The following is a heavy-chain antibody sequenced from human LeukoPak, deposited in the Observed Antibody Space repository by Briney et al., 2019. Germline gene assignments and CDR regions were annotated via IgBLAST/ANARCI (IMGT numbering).Heavy chain of an antibody. CDR1: GFTFSSYG. CDR2: ISYDGSNK. V-gene: IGHV3-30*03. Sequence: GGSLRLSCAASGFTFSSYGMHWVRQAPGKGLEWVAVISYDGSNKYYADSVRGRFTISRDNSKNTLYLQMNSLRAEDTAVYYCARTQYYDSVYGMDVWGQGTTVTVSS. D-gene: IGHD3-22*01. CDR3: ARTQYYDSVYGMDV. J-gene: IGHJ6*02.